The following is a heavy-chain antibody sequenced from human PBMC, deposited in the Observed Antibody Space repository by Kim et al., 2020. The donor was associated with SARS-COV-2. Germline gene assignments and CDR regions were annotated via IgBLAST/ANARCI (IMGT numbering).Heavy chain of an antibody. Sequence: SQTLSLTCAISGDSVSSNSAAWNWIRQSPSRGLEWLGRTYYRSKWYNDYAVSVKSRITINPDTTKNQFSLQLNSVTPEDTAVYYCARDPKWLGHDRLFHFDCWGQGTLVTVSS. CDR2: TYYRSKWYN. CDR1: GDSVSSNSAA. D-gene: IGHD6-19*01. V-gene: IGHV6-1*01. J-gene: IGHJ4*02. CDR3: ARDPKWLGHDRLFHFDC.